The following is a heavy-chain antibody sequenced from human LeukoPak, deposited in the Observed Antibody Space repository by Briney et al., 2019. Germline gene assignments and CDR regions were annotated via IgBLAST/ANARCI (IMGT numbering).Heavy chain of an antibody. V-gene: IGHV1-2*02. CDR2: INPNSGGT. CDR3: ARGVGGRMVVTAKNWFDP. Sequence: ASVKVSCKASGYTFTGYYMHWVRQAPGQGLEWMGWINPNSGGTNYAQKFQGRVTITADKSTSTAYMELSSLRSEDTAVYYCARGVGGRMVVTAKNWFDPWGQGTLVTVSS. J-gene: IGHJ5*02. D-gene: IGHD2-21*02. CDR1: GYTFTGYY.